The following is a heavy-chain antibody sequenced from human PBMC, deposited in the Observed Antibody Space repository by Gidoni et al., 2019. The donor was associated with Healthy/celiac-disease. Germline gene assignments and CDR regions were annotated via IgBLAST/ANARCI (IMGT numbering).Heavy chain of an antibody. D-gene: IGHD6-13*01. CDR2: INAGNGNT. J-gene: IGHJ4*02. V-gene: IGHV1-3*01. CDR3: ARPIAAAGPIDY. Sequence: QVQLVQSGAEVKKPGASVKVSCKASGYTSTSYAMHWVRQAPGQRLEWMGWINAGNGNTKYPQKFQGRVTITRDTSASTAYMELSSLRSEDTAVYYCARPIAAAGPIDYWGQGTLVTVSS. CDR1: GYTSTSYA.